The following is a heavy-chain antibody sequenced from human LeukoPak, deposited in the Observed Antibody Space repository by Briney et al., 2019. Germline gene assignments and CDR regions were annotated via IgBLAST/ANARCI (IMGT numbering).Heavy chain of an antibody. J-gene: IGHJ3*02. D-gene: IGHD3-22*01. CDR3: ARGPYSYDSSGAFDI. CDR1: GDSISSGDYY. Sequence: TLSLTCTVSGDSISSGDYYWSWIRQPAGKGLEWIGRISSSGSTNYNPSLKSRVTISVDTSKNQFSLKLSSVTAAATAVYFRARGPYSYDSSGAFDIWGQGTMVTVSS. CDR2: ISSSGST. V-gene: IGHV4-61*02.